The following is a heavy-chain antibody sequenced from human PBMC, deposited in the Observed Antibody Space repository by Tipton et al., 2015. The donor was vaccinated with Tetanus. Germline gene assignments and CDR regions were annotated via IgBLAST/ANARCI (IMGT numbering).Heavy chain of an antibody. J-gene: IGHJ4*02. CDR1: GGSFSGYY. CDR2: INHSGST. Sequence: TLSLTCAVYGGSFSGYYWSWIRQPPGKGLEWIGEINHSGSTNYNPSLKSRVTISVDTSKNQFSLKLSSVTAADTAVYYCARQCVVPAAENDYGDNAFDSWGQGTLVTVSS. CDR3: ARQCVVPAAENDYGDNAFDS. V-gene: IGHV4-34*01. D-gene: IGHD2-2*01.